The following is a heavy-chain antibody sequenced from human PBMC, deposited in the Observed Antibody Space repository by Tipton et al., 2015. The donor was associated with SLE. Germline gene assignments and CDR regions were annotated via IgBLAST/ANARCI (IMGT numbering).Heavy chain of an antibody. Sequence: RSLRLSCAASGFTFSNYAMHWVRQAPGKGLEWVAVISYDGSNKYYADSVKGRFTISRDNSKNTLYLQMNSLRAEDTAVYYCARSLLSGYDSYGMDVWGQGTTVTVSS. CDR1: GFTFSNYA. CDR2: ISYDGSNK. V-gene: IGHV3-30*04. J-gene: IGHJ6*02. CDR3: ARSLLSGYDSYGMDV. D-gene: IGHD5-12*01.